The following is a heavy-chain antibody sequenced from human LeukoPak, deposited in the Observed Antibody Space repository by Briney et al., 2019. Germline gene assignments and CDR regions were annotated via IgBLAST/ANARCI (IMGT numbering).Heavy chain of an antibody. CDR1: GFTFSSYS. J-gene: IGHJ4*02. CDR3: ARGLSGSTGCLDY. Sequence: GGALRLSCAASGFTFSSYSMNWVRQAPGKGLEWVSSISSSSSYIYYADSVKGRFTISRDNAKNSLYLQMNSLRAEDTAVYYCARGLSGSTGCLDYWGQETLVTVSS. D-gene: IGHD2-2*01. V-gene: IGHV3-21*01. CDR2: ISSSSSYI.